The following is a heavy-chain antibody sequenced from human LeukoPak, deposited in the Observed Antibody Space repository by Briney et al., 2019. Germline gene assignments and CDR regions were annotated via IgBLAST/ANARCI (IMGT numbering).Heavy chain of an antibody. CDR3: ARDSGFWLF. J-gene: IGHJ1*01. Sequence: SETLSLTCTVSGDSITSGTYYWAWIRQTPGKGLEWIGNIYSTGSTSFNPSFKSRITMSVDTSKNQFSLKLNSVTAADTAVYFCARDSGFWLFWGQGTLVTVSS. D-gene: IGHD3-22*01. CDR2: IYSTGST. V-gene: IGHV4-39*07. CDR1: GDSITSGTYY.